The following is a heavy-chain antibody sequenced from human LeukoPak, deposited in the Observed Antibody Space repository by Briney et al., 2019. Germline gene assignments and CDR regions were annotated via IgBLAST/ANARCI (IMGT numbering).Heavy chain of an antibody. J-gene: IGHJ3*02. Sequence: PSETLSLTCTVSGGSISSYYWSWIRQPPGKGLEWIGYIYYSGSTNYNPSLKSRVTISVDTSKNQFSLKLSSVTAADTAVYYCARLEYDILTGWAPFDIWGQGTMVTVSS. CDR1: GGSISSYY. D-gene: IGHD3-9*01. V-gene: IGHV4-59*08. CDR2: IYYSGST. CDR3: ARLEYDILTGWAPFDI.